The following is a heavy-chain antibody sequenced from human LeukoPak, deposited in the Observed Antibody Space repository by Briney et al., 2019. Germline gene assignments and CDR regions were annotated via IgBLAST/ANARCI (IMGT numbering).Heavy chain of an antibody. J-gene: IGHJ4*02. CDR3: ARAGESGYDHYFDY. V-gene: IGHV4-4*07. D-gene: IGHD5-12*01. CDR2: IYSSGDT. CDR1: GGSISPGYY. Sequence: SETLSLTCTVSGGSISPGYYWSWVRQPAGKELQWIGRIYSSGDTHYNPSFQSRVTMSVDTSKNQFSLKLSSVTAADTAVYYCARAGESGYDHYFDYWGQGTLVTVSS.